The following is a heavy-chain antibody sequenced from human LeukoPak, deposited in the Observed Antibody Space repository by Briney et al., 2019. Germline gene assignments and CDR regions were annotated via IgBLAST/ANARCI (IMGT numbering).Heavy chain of an antibody. CDR2: IYYSGST. CDR3: ARDFRVRRTLDY. CDR1: GGSISSSSYY. V-gene: IGHV4-39*07. Sequence: PSETLSLTCTVSGGSISSSSYYWGWIRQPPGKGLEWIGSIYYSGSTYYNPSLKSRVTISVDTSKNQFSLKLSSVTAADTAVYYCARDFRVRRTLDYWGQGTLVTVSS. J-gene: IGHJ4*02. D-gene: IGHD3-10*01.